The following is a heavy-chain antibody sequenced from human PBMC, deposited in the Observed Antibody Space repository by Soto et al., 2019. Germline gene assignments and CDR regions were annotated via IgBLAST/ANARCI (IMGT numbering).Heavy chain of an antibody. CDR1: GYSFTSYW. D-gene: IGHD3-9*01. CDR2: IDPSDSYT. V-gene: IGHV5-10-1*01. J-gene: IGHJ5*02. CDR3: ARHGPGTQDFDWLPLFDP. Sequence: PGESLKISCKGSGYSFTSYWISWVRQMPGKGREWMGRIDPSDSYTNYSPSFQGHVTISADKSISTAYLQWSSLKASDTAMYYCARHGPGTQDFDWLPLFDPWGQVPLVTFSS.